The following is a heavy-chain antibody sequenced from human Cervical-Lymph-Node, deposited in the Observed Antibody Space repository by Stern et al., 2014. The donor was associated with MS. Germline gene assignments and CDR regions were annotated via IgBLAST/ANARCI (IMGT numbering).Heavy chain of an antibody. CDR1: GGTFSSYA. CDR3: ARDRGLSSGKANFDY. Sequence: QEQLVQSGAEVMKPGSSAKASCKASGGTFSSYAISWVRQAPGQGLEWMGGLIPIFGTANYAQKFQGRVTITADESTSTAYMELSSLRSEDTAVYYCARDRGLSSGKANFDYWGQGTLVTVSS. CDR2: LIPIFGTA. J-gene: IGHJ4*02. V-gene: IGHV1-69*01. D-gene: IGHD6-19*01.